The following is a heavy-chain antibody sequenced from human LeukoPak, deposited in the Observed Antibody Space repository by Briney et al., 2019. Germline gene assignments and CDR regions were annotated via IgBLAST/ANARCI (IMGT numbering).Heavy chain of an antibody. V-gene: IGHV3-49*04. D-gene: IGHD3-10*01. CDR2: IRGKAYGGTK. CDR3: SCGRVRGVMGY. CDR1: GYTFSDNA. Sequence: GGSLRLSCTASGYTFSDNATNWARLAPGKGLEWVGFIRGKAYGGTKEYAAYVKGSFTIARDDTTSIVYLQMNSLKTEDTAMYYCSCGRVRGVMGYWRRGTLVTVCS. J-gene: IGHJ4*02.